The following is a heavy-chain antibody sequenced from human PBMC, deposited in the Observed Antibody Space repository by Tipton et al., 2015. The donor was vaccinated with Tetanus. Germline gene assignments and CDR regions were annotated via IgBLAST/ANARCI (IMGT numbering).Heavy chain of an antibody. J-gene: IGHJ4*02. CDR3: AKEFQRARIRFFDS. CDR2: IPFDGRNE. Sequence: SLRLSCAASGFTFSRYAMQWVRQAPGKGLEWVAVIPFDGRNERYADSVKGRFIISRDNSKNTLYLQMNSLRPEDTAVYYCAKEFQRARIRFFDSWGQGSQVTASS. CDR1: GFTFSRYA. V-gene: IGHV3-30*18. D-gene: IGHD2-15*01.